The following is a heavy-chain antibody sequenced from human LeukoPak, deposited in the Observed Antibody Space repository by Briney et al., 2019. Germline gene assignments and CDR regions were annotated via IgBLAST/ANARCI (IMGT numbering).Heavy chain of an antibody. V-gene: IGHV3-30*18. Sequence: GGSLRLSCAASGFTFSSYGMHWVRQAPGKGLEWVAVISYDGSNKFYVDSVKGRFTISRDNSKNTLYLQMNSLRAEDTAVYYCAKVIRVGARGYYFDYWGQGTLVTVSS. D-gene: IGHD1-26*01. J-gene: IGHJ4*02. CDR3: AKVIRVGARGYYFDY. CDR2: ISYDGSNK. CDR1: GFTFSSYG.